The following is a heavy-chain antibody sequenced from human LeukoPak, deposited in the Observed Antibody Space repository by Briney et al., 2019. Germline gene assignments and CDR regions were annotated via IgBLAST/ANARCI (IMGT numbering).Heavy chain of an antibody. CDR1: GGSISSGSYY. CDR3: ARGSRGVVAAVHWFDP. CDR2: IYTSGST. D-gene: IGHD2-15*01. V-gene: IGHV4-61*02. Sequence: SQTLSLTCTVSGGSISSGSYYWSWIRQPAGKGLEWIGRIYTSGSTNYNPSLKSRVTISVDTSKNQFSLKLSSVTAADTAVYYCARGSRGVVAAVHWFDPWGQGTLVTVSS. J-gene: IGHJ5*02.